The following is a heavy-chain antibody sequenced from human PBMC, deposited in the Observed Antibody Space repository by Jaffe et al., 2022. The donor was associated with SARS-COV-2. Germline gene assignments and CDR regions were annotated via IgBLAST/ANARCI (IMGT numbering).Heavy chain of an antibody. J-gene: IGHJ4*02. CDR3: ATTDQIAAAESY. CDR2: IYYSGST. V-gene: IGHV4-39*01. CDR1: GGSISSSSYY. D-gene: IGHD6-13*01. Sequence: QLQLQESGPGLVKPSETLSLTCTVSGGSISSSSYYWGWIRQPPGKGLEWIGSIYYSGSTYYNPSLKSRVTISVDTSKNQFSLKLSSVTAADTAVYYCATTDQIAAAESYWGQGTLVTVSS.